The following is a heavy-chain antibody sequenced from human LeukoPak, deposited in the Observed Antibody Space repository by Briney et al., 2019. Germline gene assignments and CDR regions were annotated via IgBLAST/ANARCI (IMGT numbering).Heavy chain of an antibody. J-gene: IGHJ4*02. CDR1: GFTFSTYW. D-gene: IGHD2-8*01. CDR3: ARDNNGPDY. Sequence: GGSLRLSCVASGFTFSTYWMTWVRQAPGKGLEWVANIKQDESEIYYVDSVKGRFTISGDNAKNSVYLQMNSLTAEDTAVYYCARDNNGPDYWGQGTLVTVSS. CDR2: IKQDESEI. V-gene: IGHV3-7*01.